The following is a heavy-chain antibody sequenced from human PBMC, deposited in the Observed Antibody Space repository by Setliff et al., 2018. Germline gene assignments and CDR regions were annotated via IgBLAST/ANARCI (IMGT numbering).Heavy chain of an antibody. D-gene: IGHD5-18*01. Sequence: SETLSLTCTVSGDSISSYYWSWVRQPAGKGLEWIGRIYTIGSPSYNPSLKSRVTMSLDTSNNLFSLNLRSVTAADTAVYYCAREGIADTSLVPYCFDYWGQGTLVTVS. V-gene: IGHV4-4*07. CDR3: AREGIADTSLVPYCFDY. CDR2: IYTIGSP. J-gene: IGHJ4*02. CDR1: GDSISSYY.